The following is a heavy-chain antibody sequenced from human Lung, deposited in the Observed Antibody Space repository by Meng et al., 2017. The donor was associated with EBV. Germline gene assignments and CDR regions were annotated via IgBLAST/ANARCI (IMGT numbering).Heavy chain of an antibody. CDR3: ASESGRGFTPDY. CDR2: IIRILGIA. D-gene: IGHD3-10*01. Sequence: QVQLVQSGAEVKKPGSSVKVSCKASGGTFSSYAISWVRQAPGQGLEWMERIIRILGIANYAQKSQGRVTITADKSTSAAYMELSSLRSEDTAVYYCASESGRGFTPDYWGQGTLVTVSS. V-gene: IGHV1-69*04. J-gene: IGHJ4*02. CDR1: GGTFSSYA.